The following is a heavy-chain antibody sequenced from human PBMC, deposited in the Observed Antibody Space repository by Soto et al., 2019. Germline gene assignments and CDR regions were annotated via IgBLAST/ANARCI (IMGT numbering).Heavy chain of an antibody. CDR3: ARGSCSGGSCYPTYYYYGMDV. Sequence: SVKVSCKASGGTFSSYAISWVRQAPGQGLEWMGGIIPIFGTANYAQKFQGRVTITADESTSTAYVELSSLRSEDTAVYYCARGSCSGGSCYPTYYYYGMDVWGQGTTVTVS. J-gene: IGHJ6*02. V-gene: IGHV1-69*13. CDR2: IIPIFGTA. D-gene: IGHD2-15*01. CDR1: GGTFSSYA.